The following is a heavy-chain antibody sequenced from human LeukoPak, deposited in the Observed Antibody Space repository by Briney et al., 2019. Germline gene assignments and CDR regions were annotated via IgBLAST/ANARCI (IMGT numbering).Heavy chain of an antibody. CDR3: ARSSGPLSYYFDY. CDR1: GGSISSYY. D-gene: IGHD3-22*01. V-gene: IGHV4-59*12. CDR2: IYYSGST. Sequence: PSETLSLTCTVSGGSISSYYWSWIRQPPGKGLEWIGYIYYSGSTDYNPSLKSRVTISVDTSKNQFSLKLSSVTAADTAVYYCARSSGPLSYYFDYWGQGTLVTVSS. J-gene: IGHJ4*02.